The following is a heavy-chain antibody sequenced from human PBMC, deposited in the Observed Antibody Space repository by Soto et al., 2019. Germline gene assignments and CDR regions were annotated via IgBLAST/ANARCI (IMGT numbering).Heavy chain of an antibody. CDR1: GFTFSTYG. V-gene: IGHV3-33*01. CDR2: IWYDGSNK. CDR3: ARDQAAAPYGMDV. J-gene: IGHJ6*02. Sequence: QVQLVESGGGVVQPGRSLRLSCAASGFTFSTYGMHWVRQAPGKGLEWVAVIWYDGSNKYFADSVQGRFTISRDNSKNTVYLQMNSLRAEDTAVYYCARDQAAAPYGMDVWGQGTTVTVSS. D-gene: IGHD6-13*01.